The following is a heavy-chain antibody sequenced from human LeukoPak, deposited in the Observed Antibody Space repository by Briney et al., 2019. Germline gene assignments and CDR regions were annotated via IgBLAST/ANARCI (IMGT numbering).Heavy chain of an antibody. D-gene: IGHD3-10*01. CDR3: ARDARFADAFDI. V-gene: IGHV4-59*11. CDR1: GDFTSSHY. J-gene: IGHJ3*02. Sequence: SETLSLTCAVSGDFTSSHYWSWIRQPPGKGLEWIGYIYNSGNTNYNPSLRSRATLSIDMSRNQFSLRLISVTAADTAVYYCARDARFADAFDIWGQGTMVTVSS. CDR2: IYNSGNT.